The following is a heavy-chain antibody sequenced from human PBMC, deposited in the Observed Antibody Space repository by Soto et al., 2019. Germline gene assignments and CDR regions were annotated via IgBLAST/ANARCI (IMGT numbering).Heavy chain of an antibody. CDR1: GGSINNYY. D-gene: IGHD1-26*01. J-gene: IGHJ4*02. Sequence: QVQLQESGPGLVKPSETLSLTCTVSGGSINNYYWSWIRQPPGKGLEWIGYIYYSGSTNYNPSLKSRVTISVDPSKNQFYLKLSSVTAADTAVYYCARRYGGNFDYWGQGTLVTVSS. V-gene: IGHV4-59*01. CDR3: ARRYGGNFDY. CDR2: IYYSGST.